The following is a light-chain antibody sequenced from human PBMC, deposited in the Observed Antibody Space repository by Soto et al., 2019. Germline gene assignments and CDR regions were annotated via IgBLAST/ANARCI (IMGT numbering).Light chain of an antibody. Sequence: EIVMTQSPVTLSVSPGERATLSCRASQNISRSLAWYQQKPGQAPRLLIYGASTRATGIPARFSGSGSETEFTLTISSLQAEDSAVYFCQQYNNWPTWTFGQGTKVDIK. CDR1: QNISRS. CDR3: QQYNNWPTWT. CDR2: GAS. V-gene: IGKV3-15*01. J-gene: IGKJ1*01.